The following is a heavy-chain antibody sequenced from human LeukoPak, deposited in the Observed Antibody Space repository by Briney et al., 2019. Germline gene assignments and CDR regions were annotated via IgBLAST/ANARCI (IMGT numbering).Heavy chain of an antibody. V-gene: IGHV1-69*13. D-gene: IGHD6-19*01. Sequence: SVKVSCKASGGTFSSYAISWVRQAPGQGLEWMGGIIPIFGTANYAQKFQGRVTITADESTSTAYMELSSLRSEDTAVYYCAREGPYSSGWYGDYYYYMDVWGKGTTVTVSS. CDR3: AREGPYSSGWYGDYYYYMDV. CDR2: IIPIFGTA. CDR1: GGTFSSYA. J-gene: IGHJ6*03.